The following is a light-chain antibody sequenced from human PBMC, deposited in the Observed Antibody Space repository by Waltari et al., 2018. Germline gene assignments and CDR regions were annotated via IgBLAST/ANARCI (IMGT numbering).Light chain of an antibody. J-gene: IGLJ2*01. CDR2: RDN. Sequence: SVLTQPHSASGTLGQWVTISCSVRNSNSVSASVTWYQLLPGVAHTLLIYRDNQRPSGVPDRFSGSRSGNSASLAISGLQSEDEADYYCAAWDDSLNVIFGGGTKLTVL. CDR1: NSNSVSAS. CDR3: AAWDDSLNVI. V-gene: IGLV1-44*01.